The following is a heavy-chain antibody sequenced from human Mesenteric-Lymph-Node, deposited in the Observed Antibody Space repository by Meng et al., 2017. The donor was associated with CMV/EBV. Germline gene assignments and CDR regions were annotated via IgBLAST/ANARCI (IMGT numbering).Heavy chain of an antibody. Sequence: QLQLRESGPGQVKPSETLSLTCTVSGDSISSFYYWGWIRQPPGRGLEWIGSVHYTGSTYYSPSLKSRVTVSVDTSKNQFSLRLTSVTVADTAVYYCARPFPSWQSPRLDPFGAWGQGTLVTVSS. CDR2: VHYTGST. CDR1: GDSISSFYY. J-gene: IGHJ5*02. V-gene: IGHV4-39*01. D-gene: IGHD6-19*01. CDR3: ARPFPSWQSPRLDPFGA.